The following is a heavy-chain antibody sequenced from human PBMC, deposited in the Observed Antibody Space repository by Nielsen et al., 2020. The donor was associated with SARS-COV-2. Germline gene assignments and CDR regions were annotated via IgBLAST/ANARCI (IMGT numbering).Heavy chain of an antibody. Sequence: WIRQPPGKGLEWVSSNSSSSSYIYYADSVKGRFTISRDNAKNSLYLQMNSLRAEDTAVYYCARERAPSYYYGSGSYELGYWGQGTLVTVSS. V-gene: IGHV3-21*01. J-gene: IGHJ4*02. CDR3: ARERAPSYYYGSGSYELGY. D-gene: IGHD3-10*01. CDR2: NSSSSSYI.